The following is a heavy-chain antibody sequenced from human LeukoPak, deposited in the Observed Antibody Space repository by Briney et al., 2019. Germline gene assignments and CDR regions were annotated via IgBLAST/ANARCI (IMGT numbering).Heavy chain of an antibody. CDR1: GFTFSSYA. D-gene: IGHD6-19*01. CDR3: AKAYSSGWYEDWFDP. V-gene: IGHV3-9*01. Sequence: GGSLRLSCAASGFTFSSYAMSWVRQAPGKGLEWVSGISWNSGSIGYADSVKGRFTISKDNAKNSLYLQMNSLRAEDTALYYCAKAYSSGWYEDWFDPWGQGTLVTVSS. CDR2: ISWNSGSI. J-gene: IGHJ5*02.